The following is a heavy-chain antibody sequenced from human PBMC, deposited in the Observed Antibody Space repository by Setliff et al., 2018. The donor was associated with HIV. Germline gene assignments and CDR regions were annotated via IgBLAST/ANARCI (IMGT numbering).Heavy chain of an antibody. CDR2: IYTTGIT. J-gene: IGHJ6*03. V-gene: IGHV4-61*02. Sequence: SETLSLTCTVSGGSISSGSYYWSWIRQPAGKGLEWIGRIYTTGITNYIPSLKSRVTISLDTPKNQFSLKLTSVTAADTAVYYCARGPRPVDVDYYYMDVWGKGTTVTVSS. CDR1: GGSISSGSYY. CDR3: ARGPRPVDVDYYYMDV.